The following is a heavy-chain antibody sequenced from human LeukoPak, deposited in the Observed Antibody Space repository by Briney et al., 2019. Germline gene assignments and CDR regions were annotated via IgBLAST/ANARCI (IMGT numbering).Heavy chain of an antibody. CDR1: GGSISSSSYY. J-gene: IGHJ4*02. D-gene: IGHD6-19*01. CDR3: ARHVAGPVGYFDY. CDR2: IYYSGST. Sequence: SETLSLTRTLAGGSISSSSYYWGWIRQPPGKGLEWIGSIYYSGSTDYNPSLKSRVTISVDTSKNQFSLKLSSVTAADTAVYYCARHVAGPVGYFDYWGQGTLVTVSS. V-gene: IGHV4-39*01.